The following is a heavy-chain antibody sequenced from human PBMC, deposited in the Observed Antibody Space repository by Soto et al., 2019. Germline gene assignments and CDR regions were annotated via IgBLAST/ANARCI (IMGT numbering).Heavy chain of an antibody. J-gene: IGHJ4*02. CDR3: ASHRGNTYGPYDY. Sequence: SETLSLTCAVSGGSISSGNWWSWVRQSPRKGLEWIGEISHSGNTNHNPSLKIRVTISIDKSKNQFSLKLTSVTAADTAVYYCASHRGNTYGPYDYWGQGTLVTVSS. V-gene: IGHV4-4*02. CDR1: GGSISSGNW. D-gene: IGHD5-18*01. CDR2: ISHSGNT.